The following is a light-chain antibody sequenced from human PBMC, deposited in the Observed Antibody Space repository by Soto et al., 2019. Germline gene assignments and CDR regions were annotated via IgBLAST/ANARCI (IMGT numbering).Light chain of an antibody. J-gene: IGLJ1*01. CDR2: DVT. CDR1: SSDVGGYNY. Sequence: VLTQPASVSGSPGQSITISCAGTSSDVGGYNYVSWYQQLPGKAPQLVIYDVTHRPSGVSDRFSGSRSGNTASLTISGLQAEDEADYYCTSFTSGSTPYVLGTGTKLTVL. V-gene: IGLV2-14*03. CDR3: TSFTSGSTPYV.